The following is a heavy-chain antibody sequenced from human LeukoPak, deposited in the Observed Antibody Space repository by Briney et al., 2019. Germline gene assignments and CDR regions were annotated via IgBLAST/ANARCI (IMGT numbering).Heavy chain of an antibody. CDR3: ARGGGLDV. CDR1: GLTFSSSW. CDR2: INPDGNKK. V-gene: IGHV3-7*03. D-gene: IGHD3-16*01. Sequence: GGSLRLSCAVSGLTFSSSWMDWVRQAPGKGLEWVASINPDGNKKYSADSVKGRFTISRDNAKNSLYLQMSNLRAEDTAVYFCARGGGLDVWGQGATVTVSS. J-gene: IGHJ6*02.